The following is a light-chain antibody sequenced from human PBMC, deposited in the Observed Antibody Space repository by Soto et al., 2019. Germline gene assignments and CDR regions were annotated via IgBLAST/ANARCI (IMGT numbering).Light chain of an antibody. CDR2: GAS. CDR1: QIVNRN. J-gene: IGKJ4*01. Sequence: IEVTQSPATLSVSPGESATLSCRTSQIVNRNFAWYQQKPGQAPRLLIYGASTRAADIPARFSGSGSGTEFTLTISSLQSEDFVVYYCQQYYNWPLTFGGGTKVEIK. V-gene: IGKV3-15*01. CDR3: QQYYNWPLT.